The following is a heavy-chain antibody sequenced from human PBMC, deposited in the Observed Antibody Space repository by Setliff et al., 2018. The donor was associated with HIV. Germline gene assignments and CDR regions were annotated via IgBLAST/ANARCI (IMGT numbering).Heavy chain of an antibody. V-gene: IGHV3-72*01. J-gene: IGHJ4*02. CDR3: VRAAAGLDI. CDR2: TRNKANGYIT. Sequence: GGSLRLSGAASGFTFSNAWMSWVRQAPGKGLEWVGRTRNKANGYITEYGASVQGRFTISRDNSKDSLSLQMNNLKAEDTAVYYCVRAAAGLDIWSQGIRVTVSS. CDR1: GFTFSNAW.